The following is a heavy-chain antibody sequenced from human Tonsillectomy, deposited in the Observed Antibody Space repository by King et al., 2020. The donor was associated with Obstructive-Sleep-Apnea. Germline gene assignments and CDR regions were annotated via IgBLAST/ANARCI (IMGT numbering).Heavy chain of an antibody. CDR2: INHRGST. Sequence: VQLQQWGAGLLKPSETLSLTCAVYGGSFSGYYWNWIRQPPGKGLEWIGEINHRGSTNYNPSLKSLVTISVDTSKNQFSLKMNSVTAADTAVYYCASRPVYFDYWGQGTLVTVSS. CDR1: GGSFSGYY. CDR3: ASRPVYFDY. V-gene: IGHV4-34*01. D-gene: IGHD1-14*01. J-gene: IGHJ4*02.